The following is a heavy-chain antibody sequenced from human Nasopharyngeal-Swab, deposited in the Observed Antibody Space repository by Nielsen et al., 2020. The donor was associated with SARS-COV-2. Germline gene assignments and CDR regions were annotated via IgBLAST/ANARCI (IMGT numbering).Heavy chain of an antibody. CDR3: ARHPLHDYGDYDLPYYYYYMDV. J-gene: IGHJ6*03. V-gene: IGHV4-59*08. D-gene: IGHD4-17*01. CDR1: GGSIRNSY. Sequence: GSLRLSCTVSGGSIRNSYWSWIRQPPGKGLEWIGHIYSSGSTNYNPSLKSRVTISVDTSKNQFSLKLSSVTAADTAVYYCARHPLHDYGDYDLPYYYYYMDVWGKGTTVTVSS. CDR2: IYSSGST.